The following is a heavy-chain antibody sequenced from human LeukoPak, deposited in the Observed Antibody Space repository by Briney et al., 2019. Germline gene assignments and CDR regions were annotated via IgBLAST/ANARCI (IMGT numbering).Heavy chain of an antibody. J-gene: IGHJ4*02. V-gene: IGHV1-69*01. D-gene: IGHD3-22*01. CDR1: GGTFSSYA. Sequence: SAKVSCKASGGTFSSYAISWVRQAPGQGLEWMGGIIPIFGTANYAQKFQGRVTITADGSTSTAYMELSSLRSEDTAVYYCARDGGYYDSSGIPYWGQGTLVTVSS. CDR2: IIPIFGTA. CDR3: ARDGGYYDSSGIPY.